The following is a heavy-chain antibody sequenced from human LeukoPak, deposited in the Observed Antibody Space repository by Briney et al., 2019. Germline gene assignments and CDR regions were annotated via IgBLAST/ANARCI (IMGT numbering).Heavy chain of an antibody. CDR2: ISNSGSYI. V-gene: IGHV3-21*01. D-gene: IGHD3-10*01. Sequence: PGGSLRLSCAASGXTFSSYTLDWVRQTPGKGLEWVSSISNSGSYIYYADSVKGRFTISRDNAENSLHLQMDSLRAEDTALYYCAREGLHSGSASSDLDYWGQGTLVTVSS. CDR3: AREGLHSGSASSDLDY. CDR1: GXTFSSYT. J-gene: IGHJ4*02.